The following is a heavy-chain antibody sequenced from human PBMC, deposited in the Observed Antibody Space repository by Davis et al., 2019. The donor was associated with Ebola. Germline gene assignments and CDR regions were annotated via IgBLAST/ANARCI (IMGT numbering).Heavy chain of an antibody. CDR1: GYTFTGYY. CDR3: ARSSGSAYYYGMDV. Sequence: ASVKVSCKASGYTFTGYYMHWVRQAPGQGLEWMGWINPNSGGTNYVQKFQGWVTMTRDTSISTAYMELSRLRSDDTAVYYCARSSGSAYYYGMDVWGQGTTVTVSS. CDR2: INPNSGGT. D-gene: IGHD3-10*01. V-gene: IGHV1-2*04. J-gene: IGHJ6*02.